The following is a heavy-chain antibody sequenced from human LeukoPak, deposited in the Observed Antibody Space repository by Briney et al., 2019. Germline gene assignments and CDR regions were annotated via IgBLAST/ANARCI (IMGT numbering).Heavy chain of an antibody. CDR3: ARRIAGAATDY. CDR2: IYYSGST. Sequence: KTSETLSLTCTVCVGSISSYYWSGIRQPPGKGLEWIGYIYYSGSTNYNPSLKSRVTISVDTSKNQFSLKLSSVTAADTAVYYCARRIAGAATDYWGQGTLVTVSS. CDR1: VGSISSYY. D-gene: IGHD6-13*01. V-gene: IGHV4-59*08. J-gene: IGHJ4*02.